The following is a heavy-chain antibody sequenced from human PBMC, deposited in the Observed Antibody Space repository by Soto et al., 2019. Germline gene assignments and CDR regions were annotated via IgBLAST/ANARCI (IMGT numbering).Heavy chain of an antibody. CDR3: ARNPFPYDALEV. V-gene: IGHV4-59*08. J-gene: IGHJ3*01. CDR1: GDSMNLYY. Sequence: PSETLSLTCTVAGDSMNLYYWSWIRQPPGRGLEWIGYVYYDGTTKYNPSLKGRLTISEDTSKNQFSLRLDSVTAADTAVYYCARNPFPYDALEVWSPGTMVTVSS. CDR2: VYYDGTT.